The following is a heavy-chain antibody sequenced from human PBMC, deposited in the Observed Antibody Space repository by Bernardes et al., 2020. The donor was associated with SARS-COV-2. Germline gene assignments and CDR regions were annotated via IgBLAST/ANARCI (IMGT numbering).Heavy chain of an antibody. D-gene: IGHD6-19*01. J-gene: IGHJ5*02. CDR2: IYYSGST. Sequence: SETLSLTCTVSGGSISSYYWSWIRQPPGKGLEWIGYIYYSGSTNYNPSLKSRVTISVDTSKNHFSLKLSSVTAADTAVYYCVRASGLSWFDPWGQGTLVTVSS. CDR3: VRASGLSWFDP. CDR1: GGSISSYY. V-gene: IGHV4-59*01.